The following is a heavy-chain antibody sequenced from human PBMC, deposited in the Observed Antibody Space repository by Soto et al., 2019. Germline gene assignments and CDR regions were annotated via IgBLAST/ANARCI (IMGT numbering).Heavy chain of an antibody. CDR1: GFTFSSYG. D-gene: IGHD4-4*01. Sequence: LRLSCAASGFTFSSYGMHWVRQAPGKGLEWVAVISYDGSNKYYADSVKGRFTISRDNSKNTLYLQMNSLRAEDTAVYYCAKDGDYSNSSGYWGQGTLVTVSS. CDR2: ISYDGSNK. V-gene: IGHV3-30*18. CDR3: AKDGDYSNSSGY. J-gene: IGHJ4*02.